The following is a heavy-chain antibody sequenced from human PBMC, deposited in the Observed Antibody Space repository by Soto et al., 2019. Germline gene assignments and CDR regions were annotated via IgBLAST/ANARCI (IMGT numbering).Heavy chain of an antibody. J-gene: IGHJ4*02. D-gene: IGHD4-17*01. CDR1: GGSFSGYY. Sequence: SETLSLTCAVYGGSFSGYYWSWIRQPPGKGLEWIGEINHSGSTNYNPSLKSRVTISVDTSKNQFSLKLSSVTAADTAVYYCARLLTTTVPTYFDDWGQGTLVTVSS. CDR2: INHSGST. V-gene: IGHV4-34*01. CDR3: ARLLTTTVPTYFDD.